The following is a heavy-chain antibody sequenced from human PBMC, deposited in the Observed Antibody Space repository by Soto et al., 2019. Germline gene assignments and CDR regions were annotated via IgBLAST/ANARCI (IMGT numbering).Heavy chain of an antibody. Sequence: PWWSLGLGCAASGVTVNIYAMSGVRQAPGKGLEWVSAISGSGGSTYYADSVKGRFTISRDNSKNTLYLQMNSLRAEDTAVYYCAKDPTNIAAVLFDYWRQRTLVTVTS. CDR1: GVTVNIYA. CDR2: ISGSGGST. D-gene: IGHD6-13*01. CDR3: AKDPTNIAAVLFDY. V-gene: IGHV3-23*01. J-gene: IGHJ4*02.